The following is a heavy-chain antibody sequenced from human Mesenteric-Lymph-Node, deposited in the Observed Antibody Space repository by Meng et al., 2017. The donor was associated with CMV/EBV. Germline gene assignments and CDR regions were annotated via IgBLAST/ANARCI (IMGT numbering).Heavy chain of an antibody. Sequence: FSLTTVEVGVGWLRQPPGKALEWLTVIYWDDDKRYSPSLENRLTITKDTSRNQVVLTMTNMDPVDTATYYCAHARSSTSWYGGYVDYWGQGTLVTVSS. CDR2: IYWDDDK. D-gene: IGHD2-2*01. CDR3: AHARSSTSWYGGYVDY. V-gene: IGHV2-5*02. CDR1: FSLTTVEVG. J-gene: IGHJ4*02.